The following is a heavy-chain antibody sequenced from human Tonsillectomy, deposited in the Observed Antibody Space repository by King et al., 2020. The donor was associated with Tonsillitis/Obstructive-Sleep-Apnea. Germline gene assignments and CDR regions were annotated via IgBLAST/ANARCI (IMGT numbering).Heavy chain of an antibody. CDR2: IYYSGST. Sequence: VQLQESGPGLVKPSETLSLTCTVSGGSISSYYWSWIRQPPGKGLEWIGYIYYSGSTNYNPSLKSRVTISVDTSKNQFSLKLSSVTAADTAVYYCARGIAAAGTDYWGQGTLVTVSS. D-gene: IGHD6-13*01. V-gene: IGHV4-59*01. CDR1: GGSISSYY. CDR3: ARGIAAAGTDY. J-gene: IGHJ4*02.